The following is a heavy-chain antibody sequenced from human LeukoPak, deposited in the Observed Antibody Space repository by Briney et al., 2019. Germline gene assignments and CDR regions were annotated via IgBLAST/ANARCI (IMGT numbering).Heavy chain of an antibody. Sequence: GSLRLSCAASGFTFSSYAMSWVRQAPGKGLEWVSAISGSGGSTYYADSVKGRFTISRDNSKNTLYLQMNSLRAEDTAVYYCAKVTIPNIVVVVAAPFDYWGQGTLVTVSS. CDR2: ISGSGGST. CDR3: AKVTIPNIVVVVAAPFDY. D-gene: IGHD2-15*01. CDR1: GFTFSSYA. V-gene: IGHV3-23*01. J-gene: IGHJ4*02.